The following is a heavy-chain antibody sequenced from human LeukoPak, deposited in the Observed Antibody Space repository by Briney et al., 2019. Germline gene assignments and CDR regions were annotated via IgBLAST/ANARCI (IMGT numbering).Heavy chain of an antibody. V-gene: IGHV3-23*01. CDR2: ISGSGGST. CDR3: AKDRYDSSIVTTYDY. CDR1: GFTFSSYA. Sequence: GGSLRLSCAASGFTFSSYAMTWVRQAPGKGLEWVSAISGSGGSTYYADSVKGRFTISRDNSKSTLYLQMNSLRAEDTAVYYCAKDRYDSSIVTTYDYWGQGTLVTVSS. J-gene: IGHJ4*02. D-gene: IGHD3-22*01.